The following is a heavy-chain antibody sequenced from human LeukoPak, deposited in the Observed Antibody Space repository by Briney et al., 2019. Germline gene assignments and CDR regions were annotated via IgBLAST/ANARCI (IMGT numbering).Heavy chain of an antibody. CDR1: GFTFSSYS. CDR2: IYSGGST. CDR3: ARADSSGYYYDGAFDI. Sequence: GGSLRLSCAASGFTFSSYSMNWVRQAPGKGLEWASVIYSGGSTYYADSVKGRFTISRDNSKNTLYLQMNSLRAEDTAVYYCARADSSGYYYDGAFDIWGQGTMVTVSS. J-gene: IGHJ3*02. D-gene: IGHD3-22*01. V-gene: IGHV3-53*01.